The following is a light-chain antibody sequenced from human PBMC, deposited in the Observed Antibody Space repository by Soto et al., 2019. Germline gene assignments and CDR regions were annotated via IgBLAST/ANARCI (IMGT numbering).Light chain of an antibody. CDR1: QSFSTW. V-gene: IGKV1-5*03. Sequence: LSASVGDTVTITCRASQSFSTWLAWYQQKPGRAPKLLIYKASTLESGVPARFSGSGSGTEFTLTISSLQPDDFATYYCQQYNSYSWTFGQGTKVDIK. J-gene: IGKJ1*01. CDR3: QQYNSYSWT. CDR2: KAS.